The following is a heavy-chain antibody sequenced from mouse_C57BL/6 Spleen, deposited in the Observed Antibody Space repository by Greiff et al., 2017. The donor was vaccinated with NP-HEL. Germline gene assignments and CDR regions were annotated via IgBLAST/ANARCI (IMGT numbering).Heavy chain of an antibody. J-gene: IGHJ2*01. CDR3: ARGYSYYFDY. CDR2: IDPSDSET. CDR1: GYTFTSYW. Sequence: VQLQQPGAELVRPGSSVKLSCKASGYTFTSYWMHWVKQRPIQGLEWIGNIDPSDSETNYNQKFKDKATLTVDKSSSTAYMQLSSLTSEDSAVYYCARGYSYYFDYWGQGTTLTVSS. D-gene: IGHD2-3*01. V-gene: IGHV1-52*01.